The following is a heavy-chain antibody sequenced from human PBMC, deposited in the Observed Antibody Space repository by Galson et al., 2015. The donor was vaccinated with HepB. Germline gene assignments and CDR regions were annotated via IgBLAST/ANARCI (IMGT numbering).Heavy chain of an antibody. J-gene: IGHJ5*02. V-gene: IGHV4-39*01. Sequence: ETLSLTCTVSGGSISVGSYYWGCIRQPPGKGLEWIGSIYYSGSTYYNPSLKSRVTISVDTSKNQFSLKLSSVTAADTAVYYCARQGRQWELQRGSWFDPWGQGTLVTVSS. CDR3: ARQGRQWELQRGSWFDP. CDR1: GGSISVGSYY. D-gene: IGHD4-23*01. CDR2: IYYSGST.